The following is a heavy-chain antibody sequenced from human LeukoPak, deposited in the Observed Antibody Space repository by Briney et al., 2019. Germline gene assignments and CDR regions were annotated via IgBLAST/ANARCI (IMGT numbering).Heavy chain of an antibody. V-gene: IGHV4-39*01. J-gene: IGHJ3*02. D-gene: IGHD4-23*01. CDR2: MYYSGST. CDR3: AGDYGGYSGAFDI. CDR1: GGSIASSSYY. Sequence: SETLSLTCTVSGGSIASSSYYWGWIRQPPEKGLEWIESMYYSGSTYYNPSLKSRVTISVDTSKNQFSLKLSSVTAAAPAVYSCAGDYGGYSGAFDIWGPGTMGTVSS.